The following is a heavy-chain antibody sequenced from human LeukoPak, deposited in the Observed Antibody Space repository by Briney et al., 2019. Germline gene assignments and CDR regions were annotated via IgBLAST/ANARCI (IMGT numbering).Heavy chain of an antibody. D-gene: IGHD3-10*01. CDR2: INHSGST. V-gene: IGHV4-34*01. J-gene: IGHJ4*02. Sequence: SETLFLTCAVYGGSFSGYYWSWIRQPPGKGLEWIGEINHSGSTNYTPSLKSRVTISVDTSKNQFSLKLSSVTAADTAVYYCARLKSVLLWFGELLSYYLDYWGQGTLVTVSS. CDR1: GGSFSGYY. CDR3: ARLKSVLLWFGELLSYYLDY.